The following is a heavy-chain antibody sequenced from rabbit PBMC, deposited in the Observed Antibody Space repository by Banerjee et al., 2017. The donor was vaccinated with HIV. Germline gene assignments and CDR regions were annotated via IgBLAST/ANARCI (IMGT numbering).Heavy chain of an antibody. CDR2: INTISGDT. V-gene: IGHV1S43*01. CDR1: GIDFSSYYY. D-gene: IGHD4-1*01. CDR3: ARDLAGVIGWNFDL. Sequence: QSLEESGGDLVKPGAPLTLTCTASGIDFSSYYYMCWVRQAPGKGLEWIACINTISGDTVYATWAKGRFTISRSTSLNTVTLQMTSLTAADTATYFCARDLAGVIGWNFDLWGPGTLVTVS. J-gene: IGHJ4*01.